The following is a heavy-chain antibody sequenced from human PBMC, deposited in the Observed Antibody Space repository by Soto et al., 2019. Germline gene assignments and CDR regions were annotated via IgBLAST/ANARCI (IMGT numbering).Heavy chain of an antibody. CDR3: AKDRVESGLGEIDY. CDR2: ISYDGSRE. CDR1: GFAFRTSG. Sequence: QVQLVESGGGVIQPGRSLRLSCAASGFAFRTSGMHWVRQAPGKGLQWVAIISYDGSREYYLDSVKGRFTISRDNPKNTLYLQMNSLRAEDTAVYDCAKDRVESGLGEIDYWGQGTLVSVSS. J-gene: IGHJ4*02. D-gene: IGHD3-16*01. V-gene: IGHV3-30*18.